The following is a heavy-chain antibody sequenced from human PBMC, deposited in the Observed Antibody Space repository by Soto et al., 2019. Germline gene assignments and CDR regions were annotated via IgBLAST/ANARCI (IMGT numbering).Heavy chain of an antibody. J-gene: IGHJ5*02. Sequence: GASVKVSCKASGGTFSSYAISWVRQAPGQGLEWMGGIIPIFGTANYAQKFQGRVTITADESTSTAYMELSSLRSEDTAVYYCARDNQLLNWFDPWGQGTLVTVSS. V-gene: IGHV1-69*13. CDR2: IIPIFGTA. D-gene: IGHD2-2*01. CDR3: ARDNQLLNWFDP. CDR1: GGTFSSYA.